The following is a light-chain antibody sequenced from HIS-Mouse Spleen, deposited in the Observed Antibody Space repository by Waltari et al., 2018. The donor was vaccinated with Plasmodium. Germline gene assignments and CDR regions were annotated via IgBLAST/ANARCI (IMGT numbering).Light chain of an antibody. Sequence: DIVMTQSPDSLAVSLGERATINCKSSQSVLYSSNNKNYLAWYQQKPGQPPKLLIYWASTRESGVPDRFRGSGSGTDFTRTISSLQAEEVAVYYCQQYYSTPYTFGQGTKLEIK. CDR1: QSVLYSSNNKNY. CDR3: QQYYSTPYT. V-gene: IGKV4-1*01. CDR2: WAS. J-gene: IGKJ2*01.